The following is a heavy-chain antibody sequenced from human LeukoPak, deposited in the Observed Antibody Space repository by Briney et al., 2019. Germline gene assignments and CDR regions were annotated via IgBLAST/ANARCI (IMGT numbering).Heavy chain of an antibody. CDR1: GGSISSTTYY. CDR2: VFYSGFT. D-gene: IGHD1-14*01. V-gene: IGHV4-39*01. CDR3: ARHKARNGYYSYYYIDV. J-gene: IGHJ6*03. Sequence: SETLSLTCTVSGGSISSTTYYWGWIRQPPGKGLEWIGSVFYSGFTYYNPSLKSRVTISVDTSNNQFSLKLSSVTAADTAVYYCARHKARNGYYSYYYIDVWGKGTTVTISS.